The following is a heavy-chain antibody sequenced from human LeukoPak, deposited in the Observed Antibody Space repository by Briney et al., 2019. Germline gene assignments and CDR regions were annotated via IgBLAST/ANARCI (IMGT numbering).Heavy chain of an antibody. D-gene: IGHD4-17*01. V-gene: IGHV3-21*01. CDR3: AREGGTVTTNKYSDY. CDR2: ISSSSSYI. CDR1: GFTFSSYN. Sequence: PGGSLRLSCAASGFTFSSYNMNWVRQAPGKGLEWVSSISSSSSYIYYADSVKGRFTISRDNAKNSLYLQMNSLRAEDTAVYSCAREGGTVTTNKYSDYWGQGTLVTVSS. J-gene: IGHJ4*02.